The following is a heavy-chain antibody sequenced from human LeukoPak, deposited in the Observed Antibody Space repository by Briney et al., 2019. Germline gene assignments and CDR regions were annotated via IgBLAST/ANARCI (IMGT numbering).Heavy chain of an antibody. CDR3: ARVLRYWGHYYYYYMDV. CDR2: INPIFGTA. V-gene: IGHV1-69*13. Sequence: GASVKVSCKASGYTFTGYYMHWVRQAPGQGLEWMGWINPIFGTANYAQKFQGRVTITADESTSTAYMELSSLRSEDTAVYYCARVLRYWGHYYYYYMDVWGKGTTVTISS. D-gene: IGHD3-9*01. J-gene: IGHJ6*03. CDR1: GYTFTGYY.